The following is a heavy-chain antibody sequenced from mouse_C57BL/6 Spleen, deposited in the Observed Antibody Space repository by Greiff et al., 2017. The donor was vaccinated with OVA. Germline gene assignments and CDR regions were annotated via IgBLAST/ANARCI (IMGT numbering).Heavy chain of an antibody. Sequence: QVQLQQPGAELVMPGASVKLSCKASGYTFTSYWMHWVKQRPGQGLEWIGEIDPSASYTNYNHKFKGKSTLTVDKSSSTAYMQLSSLTYEDSAVYYCARSPRGYEYDGTWFAYWGQGTLVTVSA. CDR2: IDPSASYT. D-gene: IGHD2-4*01. CDR3: ARSPRGYEYDGTWFAY. CDR1: GYTFTSYW. J-gene: IGHJ3*01. V-gene: IGHV1-69*01.